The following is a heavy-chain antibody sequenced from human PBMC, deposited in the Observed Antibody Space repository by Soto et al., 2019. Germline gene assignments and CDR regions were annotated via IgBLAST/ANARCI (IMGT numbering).Heavy chain of an antibody. CDR3: ARGIGSAAMALHYYYGMDV. D-gene: IGHD2-2*01. CDR2: INPNSGGT. CDR1: GYTFTGYY. J-gene: IGHJ6*02. Sequence: ASVKVSCKASGYTFTGYYMHWVRQAPGQGLEWMGWINPNSGGTNYAQKFQGWVTMTRDTSISTAYMELSRLRSDDTAVYYCARGIGSAAMALHYYYGMDVWGQGTTVTVSS. V-gene: IGHV1-2*04.